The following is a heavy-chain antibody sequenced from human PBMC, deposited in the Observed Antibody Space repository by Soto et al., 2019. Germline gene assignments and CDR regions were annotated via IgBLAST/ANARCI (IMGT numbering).Heavy chain of an antibody. CDR3: AREGRYSGYSSGYYYEVWFDP. Sequence: SETLSLTCTVSGGSISSGGYYWSWIRQHPGKGLEWIGYIYYSGSTYYNPSLKSRVTISVDTSKNQFSLKLSSVTAADTAVYYCAREGRYSGYSSGYYYEVWFDPWGQGTLVTVSS. CDR2: IYYSGST. D-gene: IGHD3-22*01. V-gene: IGHV4-31*03. J-gene: IGHJ5*02. CDR1: GGSISSGGYY.